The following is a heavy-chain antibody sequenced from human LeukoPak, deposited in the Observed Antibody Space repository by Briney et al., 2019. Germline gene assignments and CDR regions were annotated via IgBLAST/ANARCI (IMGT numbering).Heavy chain of an antibody. CDR3: ARPGTYSGSYLSSSDAFDI. J-gene: IGHJ3*02. D-gene: IGHD1-26*01. CDR2: IYPGDSDT. CDR1: GYSFTTYW. V-gene: IGHV5-51*01. Sequence: GESLKISCKGSGYSFTTYWIGWVRQMPGKGLEWMGIIYPGDSDTRYSPSFQGQVTISADKSISTAYLQWSSLKASDTAMYYCARPGTYSGSYLSSSDAFDIWGQGTMVTVSS.